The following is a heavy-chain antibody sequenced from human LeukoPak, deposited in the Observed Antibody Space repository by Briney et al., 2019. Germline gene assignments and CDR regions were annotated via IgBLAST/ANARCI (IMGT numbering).Heavy chain of an antibody. J-gene: IGHJ4*02. D-gene: IGHD1-26*01. CDR3: ARDQLVGLHNSADFDY. V-gene: IGHV1-18*01. Sequence: GASVKVSCKASGYTFTSYGISWVRQAPGQGLEWMGWISAYNGNTNYAQKLQGRVTMTTDTSTSTAYMELRSLRSDDTAVYYCARDQLVGLHNSADFDYWGQGTLVTVSS. CDR1: GYTFTSYG. CDR2: ISAYNGNT.